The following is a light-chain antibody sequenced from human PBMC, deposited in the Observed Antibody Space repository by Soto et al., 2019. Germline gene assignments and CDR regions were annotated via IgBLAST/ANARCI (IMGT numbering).Light chain of an antibody. V-gene: IGLV1-51*01. CDR1: SSNIGSNY. Sequence: QSVLTQPPSVSAAPGQKVTISCSGSSSNIGSNYVSWYQQLPGTAPKLLIYDNNERPSGIPDRFSGSQSGTSATLGITGLQTGDEADYYCGTWDSSLSVVVFGGGTKVTVL. J-gene: IGLJ3*02. CDR3: GTWDSSLSVVV. CDR2: DNN.